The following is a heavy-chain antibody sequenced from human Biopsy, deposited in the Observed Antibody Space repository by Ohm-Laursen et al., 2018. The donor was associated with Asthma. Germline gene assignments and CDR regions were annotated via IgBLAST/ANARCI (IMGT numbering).Heavy chain of an antibody. D-gene: IGHD3-10*01. CDR2: ISVYNGNT. V-gene: IGHV1-18*01. Sequence: VASVKVSCKTSGYTFNSAGITWVRQAPGQGLEWMGWISVYNGNTKVAQKLQDRVTMITDTSTSTAYMELRSLRSDDPAVYFCARAVDYSHYYGIDVWGQGTTVTVS. CDR1: GYTFNSAG. CDR3: ARAVDYSHYYGIDV. J-gene: IGHJ6*02.